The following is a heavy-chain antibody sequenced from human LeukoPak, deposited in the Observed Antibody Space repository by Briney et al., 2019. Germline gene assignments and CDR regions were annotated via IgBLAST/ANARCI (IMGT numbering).Heavy chain of an antibody. D-gene: IGHD1-7*01. V-gene: IGHV4-34*01. CDR1: GGSFSGYY. Sequence: SETLSLTCAVSGGSFSGYYWSWIRQPPGKGLEWIGEINHSGSTNYNPSLKSRVTISVDTSKNQFSLKLSSVTAADTAVYYCARRGITGTRQKNWVDPLGQGTLVTVSS. J-gene: IGHJ5*02. CDR3: ARRGITGTRQKNWVDP. CDR2: INHSGST.